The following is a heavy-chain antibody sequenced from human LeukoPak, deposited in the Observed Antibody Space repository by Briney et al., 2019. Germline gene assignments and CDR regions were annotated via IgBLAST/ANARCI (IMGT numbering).Heavy chain of an antibody. CDR1: GFTFSSYG. CDR2: IWYDGSNK. J-gene: IGHJ4*02. Sequence: GGSLRLSCAASGFTFSSYGMHWGREGPGKGPERVAVIWYDGSNKYYADSVKGRFTISRNNSKNTLYLQMNSLRAEDTAVYYCAREYYDILTGYQHFDYWGQGTLVTVSS. V-gene: IGHV3-33*01. CDR3: AREYYDILTGYQHFDY. D-gene: IGHD3-9*01.